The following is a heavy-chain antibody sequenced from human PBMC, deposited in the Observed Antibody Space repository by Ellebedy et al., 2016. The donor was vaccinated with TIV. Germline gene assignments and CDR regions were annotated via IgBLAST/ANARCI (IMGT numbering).Heavy chain of an antibody. CDR1: GDSISNGFW. CDR3: ARHADNAWFALDY. D-gene: IGHD3-10*01. V-gene: IGHV4/OR15-8*02. J-gene: IGHJ4*02. Sequence: SETLSLTCAVSGDSISNGFWWSWVRQPPGKGLEWIGEVYHRGNTNYNPSLNSRVSISIDTSKNQVSLRLRSVSAADTAIYYCARHADNAWFALDYWGQGTLVSVSP. CDR2: VYHRGNT.